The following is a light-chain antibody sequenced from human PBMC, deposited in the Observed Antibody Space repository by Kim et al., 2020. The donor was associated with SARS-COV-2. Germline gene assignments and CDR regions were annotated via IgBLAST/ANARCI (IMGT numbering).Light chain of an antibody. CDR1: KLGNKY. CDR3: QAWDSSHVV. V-gene: IGLV3-1*01. CDR2: EDS. Sequence: SYELTQPPSVSVSPGQTASITCSGDKLGNKYACWYQQKPGQSPVLVIYEDSKRPSGIRERFSGSSSGNTATLTISGTQAMDEADYFCQAWDSSHVVFGGGTKLTVL. J-gene: IGLJ2*01.